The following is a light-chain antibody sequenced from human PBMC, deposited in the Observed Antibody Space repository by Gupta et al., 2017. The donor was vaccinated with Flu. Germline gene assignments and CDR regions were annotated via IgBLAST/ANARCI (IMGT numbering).Light chain of an antibody. J-gene: IGKJ5*01. CDR2: DGS. Sequence: SPTSLAAAFGYRRSRPCLANHDGNNSLNWYQQKPGQAPQLLIYDGSNVDVGVPARFSGSGSGTDFTLTISRVEAEDIAVYYCKQYLKTMIFGHGTRVE. CDR1: HDGNNS. V-gene: IGKV1-33*01. CDR3: KQYLKTMI.